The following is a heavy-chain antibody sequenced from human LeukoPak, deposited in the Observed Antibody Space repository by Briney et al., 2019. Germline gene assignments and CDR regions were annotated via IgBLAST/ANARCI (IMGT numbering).Heavy chain of an antibody. D-gene: IGHD3-10*01. CDR3: ARTYYYGSGIDY. V-gene: IGHV1-18*01. CDR2: ISAYNGNT. CDR1: GYTFTIYG. Sequence: ASVKVSCRASGYTFTIYGISGVRQAPGQGLEWMGYISAYNGNTKYAQKLQGRVTMTTDTFTSTAYMELRSLRSDDTAVYYCARTYYYGSGIDYWGQGTLVTVSS. J-gene: IGHJ4*02.